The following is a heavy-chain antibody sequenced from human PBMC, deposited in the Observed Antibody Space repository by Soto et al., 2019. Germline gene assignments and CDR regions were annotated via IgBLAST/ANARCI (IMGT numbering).Heavy chain of an antibody. CDR2: ISGSGGST. D-gene: IGHD2-2*01. CDR1: GFTFSSYA. V-gene: IGHV3-23*01. J-gene: IGHJ4*02. CDR3: AKVELVVPAAPVDY. Sequence: LRLSCAASGFTFSSYAMSWVRQAPGKGLEWVSAISGSGGSTYYADSVKGRFTISRDNSKNTLYLQMNSLRAEDTAVYYCAKVELVVPAAPVDYWGQGTLVTVSS.